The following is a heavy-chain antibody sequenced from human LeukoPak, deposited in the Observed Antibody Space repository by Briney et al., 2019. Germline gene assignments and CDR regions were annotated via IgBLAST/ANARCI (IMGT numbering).Heavy chain of an antibody. CDR2: ISGDGGST. V-gene: IGHV3-43*02. CDR1: GFTFDDYA. J-gene: IGHJ4*02. Sequence: GESLRLSCAASGFTFDDYAMHWVRQAPGKGLEWVSLISGDGGSTYYADSVKGRFTISRDNSKNSLCLQMNNLRTEDTALYYCAKDGDPHPAGIAVAVTFDYWGQGTLVTVSS. CDR3: AKDGDPHPAGIAVAVTFDY. D-gene: IGHD6-19*01.